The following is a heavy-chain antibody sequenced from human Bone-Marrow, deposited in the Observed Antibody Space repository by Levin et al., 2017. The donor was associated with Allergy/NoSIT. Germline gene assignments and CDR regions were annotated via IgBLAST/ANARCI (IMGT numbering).Heavy chain of an antibody. Sequence: PGASVKVSCKASGYTFTSYGISWVRQAPGQGLEWMGWISAYNGNTNYAQKLQGRVTMTTDTSTSTAYMELRSLRSDDTAVYYCARDLAPHRRDGYNYYFDYWGQGTLVTVSS. CDR2: ISAYNGNT. CDR1: GYTFTSYG. V-gene: IGHV1-18*01. J-gene: IGHJ4*02. D-gene: IGHD5-24*01. CDR3: ARDLAPHRRDGYNYYFDY.